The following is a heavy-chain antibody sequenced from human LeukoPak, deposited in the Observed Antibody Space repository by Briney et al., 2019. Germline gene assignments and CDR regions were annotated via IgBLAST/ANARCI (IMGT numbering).Heavy chain of an antibody. V-gene: IGHV3-21*01. D-gene: IGHD5-18*01. CDR3: VRGATSPGYSHGLYYFDF. J-gene: IGHJ4*02. CDR1: GFNFNNYN. CDR2: INNSSNYI. Sequence: PGGSLRLSCAASGFNFNNYNMFWVRQAPGKGLEWVSSINNSSNYIYYADSVKGRFSISRDNAESSLYLQMNNLRAEDTAVFYCVRGATSPGYSHGLYYFDFWGQGTLVTVSS.